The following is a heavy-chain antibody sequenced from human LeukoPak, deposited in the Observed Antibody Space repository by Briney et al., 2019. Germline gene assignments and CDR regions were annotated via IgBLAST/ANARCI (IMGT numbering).Heavy chain of an antibody. CDR2: ISGGGVST. V-gene: IGHV3-23*01. Sequence: PGGSLRLSCAASGFTFSSYGMSWVRQAPGKGLEWVSWISGGGVSTYYADSVKGRFTISRDNSKNTLYLQMNSLRAEDTAVYYCASAVAGTTPPPDNWGQGTLVTVSS. J-gene: IGHJ4*02. CDR1: GFTFSSYG. CDR3: ASAVAGTTPPPDN. D-gene: IGHD1-1*01.